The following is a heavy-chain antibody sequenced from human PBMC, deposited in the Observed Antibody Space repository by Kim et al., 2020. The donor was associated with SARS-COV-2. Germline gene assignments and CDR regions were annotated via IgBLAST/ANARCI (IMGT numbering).Heavy chain of an antibody. V-gene: IGHV3-23*01. Sequence: YYADSLKGRFTTSRDNSKNTLYLQMNSLRAEDTAVYYCANPYSNPHFDYWGQGTLVTVSS. J-gene: IGHJ4*02. CDR3: ANPYSNPHFDY. D-gene: IGHD4-4*01.